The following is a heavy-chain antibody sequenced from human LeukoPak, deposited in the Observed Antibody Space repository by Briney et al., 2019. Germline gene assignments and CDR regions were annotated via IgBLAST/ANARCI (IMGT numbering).Heavy chain of an antibody. CDR1: GGSFSGYY. Sequence: SETLSLTCAVYGGSFSGYYWSWIRQPPGKGLEWIGEINHSGSTNYNPSPKSRVTISVDTSKNQFSLKLSSVTAADTAVYYCARDVKVRGGRDYWGQGTLVTVSS. D-gene: IGHD3-10*01. CDR3: ARDVKVRGGRDY. V-gene: IGHV4-34*01. J-gene: IGHJ4*02. CDR2: INHSGST.